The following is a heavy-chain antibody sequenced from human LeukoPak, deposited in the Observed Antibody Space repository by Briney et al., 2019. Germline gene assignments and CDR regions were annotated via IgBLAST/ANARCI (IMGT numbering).Heavy chain of an antibody. J-gene: IGHJ4*02. Sequence: ASVKVSCTASGYTFTSYGISWVRQAPGQGLEWMGWISAYNGNTNYAQNLQGRVTMTTDTSTSTAYMELRSLRSDDTAVYYCAREISPANFEYWGQGTLVTVSS. CDR2: ISAYNGNT. CDR1: GYTFTSYG. V-gene: IGHV1-18*01. CDR3: AREISPANFEY.